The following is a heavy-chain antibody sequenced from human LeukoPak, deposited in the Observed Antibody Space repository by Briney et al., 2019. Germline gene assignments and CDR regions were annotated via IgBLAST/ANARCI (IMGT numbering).Heavy chain of an antibody. CDR3: ARGHYDSSGYRFDY. V-gene: IGHV4-30-4*08. CDR1: GGSISSGDYY. CDR2: IYYSGRT. Sequence: SQTLSLTCTVSGGSISSGDYYLSWIRQPPGKGLEWIGYIYYSGRTYYNPSLKSRVTISVDTSKNQFSLKLSSVTAADTAVYYCARGHYDSSGYRFDYWGQGTLVTVSS. J-gene: IGHJ4*02. D-gene: IGHD3-22*01.